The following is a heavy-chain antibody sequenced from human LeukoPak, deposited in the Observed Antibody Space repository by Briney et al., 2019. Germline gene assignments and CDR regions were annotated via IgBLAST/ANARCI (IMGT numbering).Heavy chain of an antibody. V-gene: IGHV4-39*01. D-gene: IGHD1-26*01. CDR2: FYYSGNT. CDR1: GGSISSSSYY. Sequence: PSETLSLTCTASGGSISSSSYYWGWIRQPPGKGLEWIGTFYYSGNTYYTPSLKSRVTISVDTSKNQFSLKLSSVTAADTAVYYCATTVGYSGNYIFDYWGQGTLVTVSS. J-gene: IGHJ4*02. CDR3: ATTVGYSGNYIFDY.